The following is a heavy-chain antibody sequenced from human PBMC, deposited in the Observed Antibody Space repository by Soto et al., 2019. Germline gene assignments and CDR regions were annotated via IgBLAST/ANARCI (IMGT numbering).Heavy chain of an antibody. V-gene: IGHV1-18*01. CDR1: GYTFTSSG. CDR3: ARDRAADIVVVPAALDY. J-gene: IGHJ4*02. Sequence: ASVKVSCKASGYTFTSSGISWVRLAPGQGLEWMGWISAYNGNTNYAQKLQGRVTMTTDTSTSTAYMELRSLRSDDTAVYYCARDRAADIVVVPAALDYWGQGTLVTVSS. D-gene: IGHD2-2*01. CDR2: ISAYNGNT.